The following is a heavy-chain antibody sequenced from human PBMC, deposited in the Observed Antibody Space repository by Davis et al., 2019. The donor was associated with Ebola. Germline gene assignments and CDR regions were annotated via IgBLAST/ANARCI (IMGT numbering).Heavy chain of an antibody. CDR3: ARHSTRYYYYGMDV. V-gene: IGHV4-39*01. J-gene: IGHJ6*02. CDR1: GGSISSGGYY. Sequence: SETLSLTCTVSGGSISSGGYYWSWIRQHPGKGLEWIGYIYYSGSTYYNPSLKSRVTISVDTSKNQFSLKLSSVTAADTAVYYCARHSTRYYYYGMDVWGQGTTVTVSS. CDR2: IYYSGST. D-gene: IGHD1-1*01.